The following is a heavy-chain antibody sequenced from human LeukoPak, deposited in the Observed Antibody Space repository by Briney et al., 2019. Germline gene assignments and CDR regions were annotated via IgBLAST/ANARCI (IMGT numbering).Heavy chain of an antibody. CDR1: GYTFTSYY. V-gene: IGHV1-46*01. J-gene: IGHJ5*02. CDR2: INPSGGST. CDR3: ARGRRDFLRYFGLGENWFDP. D-gene: IGHD3-9*01. Sequence: ASVKVSCKASGYTFTSYYMHWVRQAPGQGLEWMGIINPSGGSTSYAQKFQGRVTITADKSTSTAYMELSSLRSEDTAVYYCARGRRDFLRYFGLGENWFDPWGQGTLVTVSS.